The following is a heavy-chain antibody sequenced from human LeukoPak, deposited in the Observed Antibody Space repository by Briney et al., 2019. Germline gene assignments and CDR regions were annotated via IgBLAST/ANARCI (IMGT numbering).Heavy chain of an antibody. CDR3: ATRRHGDELLWFGELRATPDYYYYGMDV. Sequence: GRSLRLSCAASGFTFSSYGMHWVRQAPGKGLEWVAVIWYDGSNKYYADSVKGRFTISRDNSKNTLYLQMNSLRAENTAVYYCATRRHGDELLWFGELRATPDYYYYGMDVWGQGTTVTVSS. D-gene: IGHD3-10*01. J-gene: IGHJ6*02. CDR1: GFTFSSYG. V-gene: IGHV3-33*01. CDR2: IWYDGSNK.